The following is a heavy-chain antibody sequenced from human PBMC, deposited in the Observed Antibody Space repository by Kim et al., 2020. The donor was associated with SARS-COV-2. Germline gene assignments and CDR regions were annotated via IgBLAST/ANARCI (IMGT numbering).Heavy chain of an antibody. CDR2: IKQDGSQK. Sequence: GGSLRLSCAASGFTFPVFWMNWVRQAPGKGLEWVANIKQDGSQKYYVDSVKGRFTISRDNAQNSLYLHMNTLRSDDTAVYYCGRASMGRFDSGGQGALVTVSS. V-gene: IGHV3-7*01. CDR1: GFTFPVFW. J-gene: IGHJ4*02. D-gene: IGHD3-16*01. CDR3: GRASMGRFDS.